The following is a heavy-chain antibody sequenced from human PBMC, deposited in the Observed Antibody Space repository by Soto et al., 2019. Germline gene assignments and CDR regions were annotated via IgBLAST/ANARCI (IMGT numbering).Heavy chain of an antibody. D-gene: IGHD5-18*01. CDR3: ARDGNFALRGYSFGFDF. Sequence: QVQLVQSGAELKKPGASVRVSCEASGYRFTTHYIHWVRQAPGQGLEWMGRMNVGTGGTTYAHKFQGRVTMTRDTSIRTAYLEVSSVKFDDTAMYYCARDGNFALRGYSFGFDFWGQGTLVTVSS. V-gene: IGHV1-2*06. CDR2: MNVGTGGT. J-gene: IGHJ4*02. CDR1: GYRFTTHY.